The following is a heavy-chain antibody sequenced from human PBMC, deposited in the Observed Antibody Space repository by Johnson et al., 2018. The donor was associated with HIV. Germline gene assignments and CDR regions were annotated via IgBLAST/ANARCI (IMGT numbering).Heavy chain of an antibody. CDR3: ARERYGSQAIDAFDI. CDR2: ISGSGGST. Sequence: VQLVESGGGLIQPGGSLRLSCAASGFTVSSNYMSWVRQAPGKGLEWVSVISGSGGSTYYADSGKGRFIISRDNSKNTLYLQMNRLRAEDMAVYYCARERYGSQAIDAFDIWGQGTIVTVSS. V-gene: IGHV3-66*03. CDR1: GFTVSSNY. J-gene: IGHJ3*02. D-gene: IGHD2-15*01.